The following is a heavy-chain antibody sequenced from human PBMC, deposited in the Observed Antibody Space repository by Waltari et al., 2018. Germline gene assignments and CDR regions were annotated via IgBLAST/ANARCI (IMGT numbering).Heavy chain of an antibody. CDR1: GYRFTDYY. V-gene: IGHV1-69-2*01. CDR3: VTALGDRSSASRPFDV. Sequence: EVQLLQSGTELKKPGSTVKISCQVSGYRFTDYYIHWVQQAPGKGPQWMGLVDPEEGETIYAERVQGRVTITADTSTETAFMELSSLTSDDTAVYYCVTALGDRSSASRPFDVWGLGTLITVSS. CDR2: VDPEEGET. D-gene: IGHD3-10*01. J-gene: IGHJ3*01.